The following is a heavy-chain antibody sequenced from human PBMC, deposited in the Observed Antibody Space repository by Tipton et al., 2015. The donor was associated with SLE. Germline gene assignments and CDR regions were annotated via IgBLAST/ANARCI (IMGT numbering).Heavy chain of an antibody. CDR2: IYASGST. D-gene: IGHD3-16*01. J-gene: IGHJ3*02. V-gene: IGHV4-61*02. CDR3: ARGGGSRTAFDI. Sequence: TLSLTCTVSGGSFSSDTYYWSLIRQPAGKGLEWIGRIYASGSTNYNPSLKSRVTISVDTSKNQFSLKLSSVTVADTAVYYCARGGGSRTAFDIWGQGTMVTVSS. CDR1: GGSFSSDTYY.